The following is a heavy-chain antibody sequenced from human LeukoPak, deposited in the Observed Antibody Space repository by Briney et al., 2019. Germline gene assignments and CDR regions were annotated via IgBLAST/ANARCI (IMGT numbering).Heavy chain of an antibody. Sequence: SETLSLTCTVSGGSISSNTYWWGWIRHRPGKGLEWIGNIYYSGKTYYNPSLEGRATISVDTSKNQFSLRLSSVTAADTAVYYCARRRITVTFDYWGQGTLVTVSS. D-gene: IGHD4-17*01. CDR2: IYYSGKT. V-gene: IGHV4-39*01. J-gene: IGHJ4*02. CDR3: ARRRITVTFDY. CDR1: GGSISSNTYW.